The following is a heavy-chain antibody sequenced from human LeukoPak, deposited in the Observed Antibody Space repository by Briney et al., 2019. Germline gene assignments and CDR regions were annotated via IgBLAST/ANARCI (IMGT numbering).Heavy chain of an antibody. V-gene: IGHV3-21*04. CDR1: GFTFSSYS. D-gene: IGHD3-9*01. CDR2: ISSSSSYI. Sequence: PGGSLRLSCAASGFTFSSYSMNWVRQAPGKGLEWVSSISSSSSYIYYADSVKGRFTISRDNAKNSLYLQMNSLRAEDTAIYYCAKDLGASETYYDILTGYNYFDYWGQGTLVTVSS. J-gene: IGHJ4*02. CDR3: AKDLGASETYYDILTGYNYFDY.